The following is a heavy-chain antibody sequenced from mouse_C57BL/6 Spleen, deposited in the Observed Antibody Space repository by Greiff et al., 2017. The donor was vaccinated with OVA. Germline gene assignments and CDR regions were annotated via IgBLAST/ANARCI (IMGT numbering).Heavy chain of an antibody. CDR1: GYAFSSSW. V-gene: IGHV1-82*01. D-gene: IGHD1-1*01. CDR3: ARKSSSWYFDV. J-gene: IGHJ1*03. Sequence: QVHVKQSGPELVKPGASVKISCKASGYAFSSSWMNWVKQRPGKGLEWIGRIYPGDGDTNYNGKFKGKATLTADKSSSTAYMQLSSLTSEDSAVYFCARKSSSWYFDVWGTGTTVTVSS. CDR2: IYPGDGDT.